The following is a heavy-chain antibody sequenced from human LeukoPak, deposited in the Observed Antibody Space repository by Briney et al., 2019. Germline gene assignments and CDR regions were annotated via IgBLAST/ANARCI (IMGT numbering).Heavy chain of an antibody. CDR1: EFTFGDYA. J-gene: IGHJ5*02. CDR2: INDVGDTT. Sequence: GGSLRLSCAASEFTFGDYAMTWVRQTPGTGLEWVSLINDVGDTTNYADSVEGRFTISRDNTKNILYLHMSHLRAEDTAVYYCARSRPLPHDRIRFGPFDPWGQGTLVTVSS. V-gene: IGHV3-23*01. CDR3: ARSRPLPHDRIRFGPFDP. D-gene: IGHD3-16*01.